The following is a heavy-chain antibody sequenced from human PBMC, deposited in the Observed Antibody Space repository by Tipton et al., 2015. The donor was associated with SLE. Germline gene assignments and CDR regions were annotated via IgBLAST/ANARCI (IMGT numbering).Heavy chain of an antibody. D-gene: IGHD1-26*01. J-gene: IGHJ4*02. CDR1: GFSLSTYW. CDR2: LNLDGRHI. Sequence: SLRLSCAASGFSLSTYWMHWVRQAPGKGMVWVSRLNLDGRHISYADSVKGRFTISRDNPKSTLYLQMNSLRAEDTAVYYCARDTDGSFYFDYWGQGTLVTVSS. CDR3: ARDTDGSFYFDY. V-gene: IGHV3-74*01.